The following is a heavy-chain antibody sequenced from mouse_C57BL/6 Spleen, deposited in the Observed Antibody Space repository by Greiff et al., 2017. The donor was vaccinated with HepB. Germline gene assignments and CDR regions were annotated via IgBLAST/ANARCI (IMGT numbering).Heavy chain of an antibody. D-gene: IGHD1-1*01. J-gene: IGHJ4*01. Sequence: EVMLVESGGGLVQSGRSLRLSCATSGFTFSDFYMEWVRQAPGKGLEWIAASRNKANDYTTEYSASVKGRFIVSRDTSQSILYLQMNALRAEDTAIDYCASDPTGAMDYWGQGSSVTVSS. CDR1: GFTFSDFY. CDR2: SRNKANDYTT. V-gene: IGHV7-1*01. CDR3: ASDPTGAMDY.